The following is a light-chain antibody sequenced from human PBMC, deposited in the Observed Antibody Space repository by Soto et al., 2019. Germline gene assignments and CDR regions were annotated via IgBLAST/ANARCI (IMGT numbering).Light chain of an antibody. CDR3: QQYNSYTWT. V-gene: IGKV3-20*01. CDR2: DAS. J-gene: IGKJ1*01. Sequence: EILLTQSPVTLSLSPGGRATLSGSASQTVRNNYLAWYQQKPGQAPRLLIYDASSLESGVPSRFSGSGSGTEFTLTISSLQPDDFATYYCQQYNSYTWTFGQGTKVDNK. CDR1: QTVRNNY.